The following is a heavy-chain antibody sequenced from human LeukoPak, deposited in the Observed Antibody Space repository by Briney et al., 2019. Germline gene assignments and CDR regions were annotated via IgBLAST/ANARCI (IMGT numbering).Heavy chain of an antibody. V-gene: IGHV3-23*01. J-gene: IGHJ4*02. CDR3: AKVSGYGVAGTGFDY. Sequence: GGSLRLSCAASGFTFSSYAMSWVRQAPGEGLEWVSAISGSGGSTYYADSVKGRFTISRDNSKNTLYLQMNSLRAEDTAVYYSAKVSGYGVAGTGFDYWGQGTLVTVSS. CDR1: GFTFSSYA. D-gene: IGHD6-19*01. CDR2: ISGSGGST.